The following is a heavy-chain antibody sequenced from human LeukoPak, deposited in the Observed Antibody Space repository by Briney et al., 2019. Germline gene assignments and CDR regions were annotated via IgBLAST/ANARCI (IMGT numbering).Heavy chain of an antibody. V-gene: IGHV4-34*01. D-gene: IGHD1-20*01. CDR2: INHSGST. Sequence: PSETLSLTCAVYGGSFSGYYWSWIRQPPGKGLEWIGEINHSGSTNYNPSLKSRVTISVDTSKNQFPLKLSSVTAADTAVYYCAREALYNWNDGGFWFDPWGQGTLVTVSS. J-gene: IGHJ5*02. CDR3: AREALYNWNDGGFWFDP. CDR1: GGSFSGYY.